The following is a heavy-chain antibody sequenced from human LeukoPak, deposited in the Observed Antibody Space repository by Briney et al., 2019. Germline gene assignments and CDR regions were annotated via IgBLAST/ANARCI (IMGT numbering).Heavy chain of an antibody. CDR3: ARAPMGAAPLY. J-gene: IGHJ4*02. CDR2: MNPVSGNA. D-gene: IGHD6-6*01. Sequence: ASVKVSCKASGYTFTNFDINWVRQAPGQGLEWMGWMNPVSGNAGSAQKFQGRVTLTRDTSITTAYMELTSLRSDDMAFYYCARAPMGAAPLYWGQGTLVTVSS. V-gene: IGHV1-8*01. CDR1: GYTFTNFD.